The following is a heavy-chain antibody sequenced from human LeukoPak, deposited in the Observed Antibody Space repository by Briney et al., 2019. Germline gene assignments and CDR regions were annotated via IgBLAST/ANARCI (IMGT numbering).Heavy chain of an antibody. Sequence: PEASVKVSCKTSGYTFSNYGVSWVRQAPGQGLEWMGWISAYNNNTNYAQKFQGRLTMTTDTSTSTAYMELRSLRSEDTAVYYCARAPYDSSGYYSWGQGTLVTVSS. CDR1: GYTFSNYG. D-gene: IGHD3-22*01. J-gene: IGHJ4*02. V-gene: IGHV1-18*01. CDR2: ISAYNNNT. CDR3: ARAPYDSSGYYS.